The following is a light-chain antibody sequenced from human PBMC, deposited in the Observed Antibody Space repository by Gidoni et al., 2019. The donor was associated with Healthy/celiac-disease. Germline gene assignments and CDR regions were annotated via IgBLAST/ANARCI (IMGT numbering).Light chain of an antibody. J-gene: IGKJ1*01. V-gene: IGKV1-39*01. CDR3: QQSYSTPRT. CDR1: QSISSY. CDR2: AAS. Sequence: DIQMTQSPSSLSASVGDRVTITCRASQSISSYLNWYQQKPGKAPKLLIYAASSLQSGVPSMFRGSGSGKYITLTISSQQPEDFATYYCQQSYSTPRTFGQGTKVEIK.